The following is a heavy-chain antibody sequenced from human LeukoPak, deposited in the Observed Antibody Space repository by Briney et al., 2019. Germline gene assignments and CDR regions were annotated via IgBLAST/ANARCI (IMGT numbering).Heavy chain of an antibody. D-gene: IGHD3-10*01. CDR1: RFTFSIYA. CDR2: ITGSGGST. CDR3: AKEEYMGQGVFFDC. Sequence: GGSLRLSCAASRFTFSIYAMSWARQAPGKGREWGSPITGSGGSTYYADSVKGRLPISRQNSKNTLPLQMHSLRAEDRAVYYCAKEEYMGQGVFFDCWGQGTLVTVSS. V-gene: IGHV3-23*01. J-gene: IGHJ4*02.